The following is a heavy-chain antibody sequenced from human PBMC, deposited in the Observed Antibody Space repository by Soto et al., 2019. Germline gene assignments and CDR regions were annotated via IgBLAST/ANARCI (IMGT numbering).Heavy chain of an antibody. V-gene: IGHV4-30-2*01. D-gene: IGHD2-15*01. CDR3: AKECGGTCLDAFDV. J-gene: IGHJ3*01. CDR1: GGSITSGGFS. CDR2: GHHTGNT. Sequence: QVQLKESGSGLVKPAQTLSLTCAVSGGSITSGGFSWSWIRQPPGKGLEWIGYGHHTGNTDYHPSLGSRVTIALDRSRNLVSLNLTSVTAADTATYYCAKECGGTCLDAFDVWGPGTTVIVSS.